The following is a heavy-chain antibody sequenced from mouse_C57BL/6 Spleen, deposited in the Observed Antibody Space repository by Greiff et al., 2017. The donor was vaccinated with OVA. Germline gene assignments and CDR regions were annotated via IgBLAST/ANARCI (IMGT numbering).Heavy chain of an antibody. CDR1: GYTFTSYW. V-gene: IGHV1-69*01. J-gene: IGHJ4*01. D-gene: IGHD1-1*01. Sequence: QVQLQQPGAELVMPGASVKLSCKASGYTFTSYWMHWVKQRPGQGLEWIGEIDPSDSYPNYNQKFKGKSTLTVDKSSSTAYMQLSSLTSEDSAVYYCARYYYGSSYDAMDYWGQGTSVTVSS. CDR2: IDPSDSYP. CDR3: ARYYYGSSYDAMDY.